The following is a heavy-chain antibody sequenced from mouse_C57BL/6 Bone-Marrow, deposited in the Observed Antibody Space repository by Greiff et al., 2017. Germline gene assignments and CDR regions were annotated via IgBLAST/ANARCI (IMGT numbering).Heavy chain of an antibody. CDR2: ISSGGSYT. CDR1: GFTFSSYG. CDR3: ARRGYYYAMDY. Sequence: EVQRVESGGDLVKPGGSLKLSCAASGFTFSSYGMSWVRQTPDKRLEWVATISSGGSYTYYPDSVKGRFTISRDNAKNTLYLQMSSLNSEDTAMYYCARRGYYYAMDYWGQGTSVTVSS. J-gene: IGHJ4*01. V-gene: IGHV5-6*01.